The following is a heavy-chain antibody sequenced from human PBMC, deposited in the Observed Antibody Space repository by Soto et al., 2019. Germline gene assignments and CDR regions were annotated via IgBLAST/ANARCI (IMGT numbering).Heavy chain of an antibody. Sequence: EVQLLESGGGLVQPGGSLRLSCAASGFTFSSYAMSWVRQAPGKGLEWVSAISGSGGSTYYADSVKGRFTISRDNSKNTLDLRRNSLRAEDTAVYYWAKEGGIVRRAYYGMDVWGQGTTVTVSS. V-gene: IGHV3-23*01. CDR2: ISGSGGST. CDR1: GFTFSSYA. CDR3: AKEGGIVRRAYYGMDV. J-gene: IGHJ6*02. D-gene: IGHD3-10*01.